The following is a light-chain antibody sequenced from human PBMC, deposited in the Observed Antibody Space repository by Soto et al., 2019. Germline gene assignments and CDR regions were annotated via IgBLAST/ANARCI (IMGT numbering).Light chain of an antibody. Sequence: EIVLTQSPGTLSLSPGERATLSCRASQSVSSSYLAWYQQKPGQAPRLLIYGASSRATGIPDRFSGSGSGTDFTITISRLEPEDFAVYYCQQSGSSPYPFGQGTQLEI. J-gene: IGKJ2*01. CDR1: QSVSSSY. CDR2: GAS. V-gene: IGKV3-20*01. CDR3: QQSGSSPYP.